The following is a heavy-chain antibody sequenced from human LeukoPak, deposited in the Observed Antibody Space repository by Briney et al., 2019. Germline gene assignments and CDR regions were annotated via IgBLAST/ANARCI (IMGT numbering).Heavy chain of an antibody. J-gene: IGHJ3*02. D-gene: IGHD2-2*03. Sequence: GGSLRLSCAASGFTFSSYGMHWVRQAPGKGLEWVAFIRYDGSNKYYADSVKGRFTISRDNAKNSLYLQMNSLRAEDTAVYYCARDFSIGLDIVVVPAALDAFDIWGQGTMVTVSS. CDR3: ARDFSIGLDIVVVPAALDAFDI. V-gene: IGHV3-30*02. CDR2: IRYDGSNK. CDR1: GFTFSSYG.